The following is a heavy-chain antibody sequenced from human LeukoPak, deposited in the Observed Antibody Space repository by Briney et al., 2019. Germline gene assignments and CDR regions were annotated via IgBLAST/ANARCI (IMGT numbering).Heavy chain of an antibody. CDR1: GYTFTSYG. CDR2: ISAYNGNT. D-gene: IGHD1-26*01. J-gene: IGHJ4*02. CDR3: AREYIVGATIYYFDY. V-gene: IGHV1-18*01. Sequence: ASVKVSCKASGYTFTSYGISWVRQAPGQGLEWMGWISAYNGNTNYAQKLQGRVTMTTDTSTSTAYMELRSLKSDDTAVYYCAREYIVGATIYYFDYWGQGTLVTVSS.